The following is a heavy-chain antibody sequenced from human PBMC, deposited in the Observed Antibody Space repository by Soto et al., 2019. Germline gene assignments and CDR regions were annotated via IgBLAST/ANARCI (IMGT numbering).Heavy chain of an antibody. CDR1: GFTFDDYG. J-gene: IGHJ3*02. CDR2: INWNGGST. V-gene: IGHV3-20*01. D-gene: IGHD6-25*01. Sequence: GGSLRLSCAASGFTFDDYGMSWVRQAPGKGLEWVSGINWNGGSTGYADSVKGRFTISRDNAKNSLYLQMNSLRAEDTALYHCARDHSSGDAFDIWGRGTMVTVSS. CDR3: ARDHSSGDAFDI.